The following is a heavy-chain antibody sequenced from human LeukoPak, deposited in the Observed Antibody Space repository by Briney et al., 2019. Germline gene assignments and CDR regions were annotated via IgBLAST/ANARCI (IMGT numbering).Heavy chain of an antibody. Sequence: PSQTLSLTCSVSGGSISSTSYYWGRLRQPHGKALEWIGSISSFGSTYYKPSLKSRLAISVYTSKNQFSLHLSSVTAGDTATYFCARSVFAVADLFDHWGQGTLVSVHS. CDR2: ISSFGST. CDR1: GGSISSTSYY. V-gene: IGHV4-39*01. D-gene: IGHD4-23*01. J-gene: IGHJ4*02. CDR3: ARSVFAVADLFDH.